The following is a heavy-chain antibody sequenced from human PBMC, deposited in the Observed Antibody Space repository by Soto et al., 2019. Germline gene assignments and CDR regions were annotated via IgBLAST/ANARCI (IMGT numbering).Heavy chain of an antibody. D-gene: IGHD3-3*01. J-gene: IGHJ6*03. CDR3: AREFPPTLRFQKGDGYSYYMDF. Sequence: ASVKVSCKASGYTFTSYGISWVRQAPGQGLEWMGWISAYNGNTNYAQKLQGRVTMTTDTSTSTAYMELRSLRSDDTAVYYCAREFPPTLRFQKGDGYSYYMDFWGKGTMVTVSS. V-gene: IGHV1-18*01. CDR2: ISAYNGNT. CDR1: GYTFTSYG.